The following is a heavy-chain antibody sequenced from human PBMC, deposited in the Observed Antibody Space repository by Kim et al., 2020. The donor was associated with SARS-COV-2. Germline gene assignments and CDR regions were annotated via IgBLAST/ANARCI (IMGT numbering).Heavy chain of an antibody. CDR3: VTDYPPSSFYFDN. J-gene: IGHJ4*02. D-gene: IGHD3-16*02. V-gene: IGHV3-15*01. Sequence: APVKGIFTISRDDSKYTLFMQMHSLKSEDTAVYYCVTDYPPSSFYFDNWGQGTLVTVSS.